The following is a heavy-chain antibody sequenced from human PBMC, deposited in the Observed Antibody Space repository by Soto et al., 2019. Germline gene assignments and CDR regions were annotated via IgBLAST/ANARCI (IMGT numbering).Heavy chain of an antibody. CDR3: AREITIFGVVIYYYYGMDV. J-gene: IGHJ6*02. V-gene: IGHV3-48*03. Sequence: PGGSLRLSCAASGFTFSSYEMNWVRQAPGKGLEWVSYISSSGSTIYYADSVKGRFTISRDNAKNSLYLQMNSLRAEDTDVYYCAREITIFGVVIYYYYGMDVWGQGTTVTVSS. CDR1: GFTFSSYE. CDR2: ISSSGSTI. D-gene: IGHD3-3*01.